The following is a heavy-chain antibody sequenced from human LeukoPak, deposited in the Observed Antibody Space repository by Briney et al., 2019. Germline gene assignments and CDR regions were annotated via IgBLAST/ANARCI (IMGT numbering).Heavy chain of an antibody. D-gene: IGHD4-17*01. CDR3: ARRGAKDYGDYVSEYYFDY. CDR1: GGSISSYY. J-gene: IGHJ4*02. CDR2: IYTSGST. V-gene: IGHV4-4*09. Sequence: PSETLSLTCTVSGGSISSYYWSWIRQPPGKGLEWIGYIYTSGSTNYNPSLKSRVTISVDTSKNQFSLKLSSVTAADTAVYYCARRGAKDYGDYVSEYYFDYWGQGTLVTVSS.